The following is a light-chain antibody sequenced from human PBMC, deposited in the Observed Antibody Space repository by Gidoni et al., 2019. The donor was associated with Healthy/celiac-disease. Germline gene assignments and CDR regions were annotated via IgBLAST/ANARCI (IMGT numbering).Light chain of an antibody. Sequence: QSALTPPPSASGSPGQSVTISCTGTRSDVGGYNYVSWYQQHPGKAPKLMIYEVSKRPSGVPDRFFGSKSGNTASLTVSGLQAEDEADYYCSSYAGSNILFGGGTKLTVL. CDR1: RSDVGGYNY. CDR3: SSYAGSNIL. J-gene: IGLJ2*01. V-gene: IGLV2-8*01. CDR2: EVS.